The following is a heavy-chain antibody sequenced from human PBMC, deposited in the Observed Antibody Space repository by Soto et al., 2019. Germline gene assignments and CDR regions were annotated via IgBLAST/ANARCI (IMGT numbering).Heavy chain of an antibody. Sequence: GASVKVSCKASGYTFTSYDINWVRQATGQGLEWMGWMNPNSGNTGYAQKFQGRVTMTRNPSMSTAYMELSSLRSEDTAVYYCTRGSNMAAVSDYWGQGTLVTVSS. D-gene: IGHD6-13*01. CDR2: MNPNSGNT. CDR3: TRGSNMAAVSDY. V-gene: IGHV1-8*01. CDR1: GYTFTSYD. J-gene: IGHJ4*02.